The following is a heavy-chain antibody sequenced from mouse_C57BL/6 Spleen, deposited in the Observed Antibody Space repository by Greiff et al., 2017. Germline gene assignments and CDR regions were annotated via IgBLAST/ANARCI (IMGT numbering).Heavy chain of an antibody. D-gene: IGHD1-1*01. Sequence: VQLKQSGPELVKPGASVKIPCKASGYTFTDYNMDWVKQSHGKSLEWIGDINPNNGGTIYNQKFKGKATLTVDKSSSTAYMELRSLTSEDTAVYYCARGGYYYGSSYVYGYFDVWGTGTTVTVSS. J-gene: IGHJ1*03. CDR1: GYTFTDYN. CDR2: INPNNGGT. V-gene: IGHV1-18*01. CDR3: ARGGYYYGSSYVYGYFDV.